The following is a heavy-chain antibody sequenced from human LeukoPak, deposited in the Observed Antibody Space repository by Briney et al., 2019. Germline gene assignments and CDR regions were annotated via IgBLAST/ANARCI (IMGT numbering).Heavy chain of an antibody. J-gene: IGHJ4*02. D-gene: IGHD3-3*01. CDR3: AREAGSGYYLNY. CDR1: GFTFSNFA. Sequence: GGSLRLSCATSGFTFSNFAMHWVRQAPGKGLEWVAVIWYDGSNKYYADSVKGRFTISRDNSKNTLYLQMNSLRAEDTAVYYCAREAGSGYYLNYWGQGTLVTVSS. V-gene: IGHV3-33*08. CDR2: IWYDGSNK.